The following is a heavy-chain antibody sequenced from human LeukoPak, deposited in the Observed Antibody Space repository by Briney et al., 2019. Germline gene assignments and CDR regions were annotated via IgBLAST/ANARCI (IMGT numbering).Heavy chain of an antibody. CDR2: IYSGGST. CDR3: AAVMIYSSGDFSFDY. D-gene: IGHD6-19*01. V-gene: IGHV3-53*01. J-gene: IGHJ4*02. CDR1: GFTVSSNY. Sequence: GGSLRLSCAASGFTVSSNYMSWVRQAPGKGLEWVSVIYSGGSTYYADSVKGRFTISRDNSKNTLYLQMNSLRAEDTAVYYCAAVMIYSSGDFSFDYWGPGTLVTVSS.